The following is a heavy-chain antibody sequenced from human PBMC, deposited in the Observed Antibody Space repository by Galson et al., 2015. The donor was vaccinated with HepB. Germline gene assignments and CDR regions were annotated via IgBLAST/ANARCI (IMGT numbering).Heavy chain of an antibody. V-gene: IGHV3-66*01. Sequence: SLRLSCAASGFTVSSNYMTWVRQAPGKGLEWVSVLYSGGDTYYSDSVKGRFIISRDNSKNTLFLQMSSLRAEDTAVYYCAREIWNYGFDYFDYWGQGTLVTVSS. CDR1: GFTVSSNY. CDR3: AREIWNYGFDYFDY. J-gene: IGHJ4*02. D-gene: IGHD1-7*01. CDR2: LYSGGDT.